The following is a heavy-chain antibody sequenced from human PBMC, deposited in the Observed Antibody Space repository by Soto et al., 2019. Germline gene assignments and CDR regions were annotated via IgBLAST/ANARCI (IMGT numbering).Heavy chain of an antibody. D-gene: IGHD3-22*01. CDR1: GGSFSGYS. V-gene: IGHV4-34*01. CDR2: ITHSGST. Sequence: PSETLSLTCVVYGGSFSGYSWSWIRQPPGKGLEWIGEITHSGSTNYNPSLKSRVTISVDTSKNQFSLKLSSVTAADTAVYYCAKETTYYYDSTGFRTDDAFDIWGQGIMVTVSS. CDR3: AKETTYYYDSTGFRTDDAFDI. J-gene: IGHJ3*02.